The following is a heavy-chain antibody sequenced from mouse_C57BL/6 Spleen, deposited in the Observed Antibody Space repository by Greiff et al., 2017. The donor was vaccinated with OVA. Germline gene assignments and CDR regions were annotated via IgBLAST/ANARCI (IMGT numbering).Heavy chain of an antibody. D-gene: IGHD2-14*01. CDR3: ARDRRTRYFDV. CDR1: GFTFSSYA. J-gene: IGHJ1*03. V-gene: IGHV5-4*01. CDR2: ISDGGSYT. Sequence: LMESGGGLVKPGGSLKLSCAASGFTFSSYAMSWVRQTPEKRLEWVATISDGGSYTYYPDNVKGRFTISRDNAKNNLYLQMSHLKSEDTAMYYCARDRRTRYFDVWGTGTTVTVSS.